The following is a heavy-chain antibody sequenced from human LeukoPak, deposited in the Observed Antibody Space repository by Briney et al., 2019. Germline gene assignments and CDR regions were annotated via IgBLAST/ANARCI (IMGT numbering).Heavy chain of an antibody. J-gene: IGHJ4*02. Sequence: SETLSLTCTVSGGSTSSSSYYWGWIRQPPGKGLEWIGSIYYSGSTYYNPSLKSRVTISVDTSKNQFSLKLSSVTAADTAVYYCARRMVRGAPDYWGQGTLVTVSS. CDR1: GGSTSSSSYY. D-gene: IGHD3-10*01. CDR3: ARRMVRGAPDY. CDR2: IYYSGST. V-gene: IGHV4-39*07.